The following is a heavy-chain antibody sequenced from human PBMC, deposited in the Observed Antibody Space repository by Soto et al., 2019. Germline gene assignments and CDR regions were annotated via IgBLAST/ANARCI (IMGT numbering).Heavy chain of an antibody. V-gene: IGHV3-53*01. CDR1: GFSVSSTY. CDR3: ARVMMVRGVVFEY. CDR2: MYSGGSA. D-gene: IGHD3-10*01. J-gene: IGHJ4*02. Sequence: EVQLVESGGGLIQPGGSLRLSCAVSGFSVSSTYMSWVRRAPGKGLEWVSVMYSGGSAYYADSVKGRFSISRENSKNTLSLQMNSLRAEDTAVYYCARVMMVRGVVFEYWGRGTLVTVSS.